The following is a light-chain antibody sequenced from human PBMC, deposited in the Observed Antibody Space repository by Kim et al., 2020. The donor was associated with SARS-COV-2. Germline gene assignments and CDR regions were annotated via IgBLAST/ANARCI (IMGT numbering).Light chain of an antibody. Sequence: SPGERVTLSCRASQSVSSNLAWYQQKPGQAPRLLIYGASTRATGIPARFSGSGSGTEFTLTISSLQSEDFAVYYCQQYNNWPLPYTFGQGTKLEI. CDR1: QSVSSN. CDR3: QQYNNWPLPYT. V-gene: IGKV3-15*01. J-gene: IGKJ2*01. CDR2: GAS.